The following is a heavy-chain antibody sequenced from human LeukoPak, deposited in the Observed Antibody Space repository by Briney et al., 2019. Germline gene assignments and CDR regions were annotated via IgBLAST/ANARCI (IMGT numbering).Heavy chain of an antibody. CDR1: GGSISSGGYY. Sequence: SETLSLTCTVSGGSISSGGYYWSWIRQPPGKGLEWIGEIYHSGSTNYNPSLKSRVTISVDKSKNQFSLTLSSMTAADTATYYCVRASVDSGGAFDVWGQGTVVTVSS. D-gene: IGHD5-12*01. V-gene: IGHV4-61*08. J-gene: IGHJ3*01. CDR3: VRASVDSGGAFDV. CDR2: IYHSGST.